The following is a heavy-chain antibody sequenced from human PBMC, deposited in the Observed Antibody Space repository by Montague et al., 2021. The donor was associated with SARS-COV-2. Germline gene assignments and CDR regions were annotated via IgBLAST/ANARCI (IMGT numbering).Heavy chain of an antibody. J-gene: IGHJ3*02. D-gene: IGHD3-10*01. V-gene: IGHV4-39*01. Sequence: SETLSLTCTVSGGSITRNYYWGWIRQPPGKGLEWVGNIYYSGTTFINPSLESRVTISVDASKNQFPLNLTPVTAADTAVYYCARPLVRGVPKAFDIWGQGALVIVSS. CDR1: GGSITRNYY. CDR3: ARPLVRGVPKAFDI. CDR2: IYYSGTT.